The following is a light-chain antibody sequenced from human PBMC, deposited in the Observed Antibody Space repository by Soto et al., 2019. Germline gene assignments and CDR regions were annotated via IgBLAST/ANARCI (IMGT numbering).Light chain of an antibody. CDR3: TSYAGSNNPYV. V-gene: IGLV2-8*01. CDR1: SSDVGGYNF. CDR2: EIN. Sequence: QSALTQPPSASGSPGQSVTISCTGTSSDVGGYNFVSWYQQQPGKAPKLIIYEINKRPSGVPDRFSGSKSGNTASLTVSGLQAEDEADYYCTSYAGSNNPYVFGTGTKLTVL. J-gene: IGLJ1*01.